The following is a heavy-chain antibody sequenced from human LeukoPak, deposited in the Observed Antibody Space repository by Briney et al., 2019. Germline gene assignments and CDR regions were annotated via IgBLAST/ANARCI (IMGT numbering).Heavy chain of an antibody. CDR1: GFTFSSYA. CDR2: IYSGGST. Sequence: GGSLRLSCAASGFTFSSYAMSWVRQAPGKGLEWVSVIYSGGSTYYADSVKGRFTISRDNSKNTLYLQMNSLRAEDTAVYYCARGGQYCSSTSCYFAEYFQHWGQGTLVTVSS. V-gene: IGHV3-66*01. J-gene: IGHJ1*01. D-gene: IGHD2-2*01. CDR3: ARGGQYCSSTSCYFAEYFQH.